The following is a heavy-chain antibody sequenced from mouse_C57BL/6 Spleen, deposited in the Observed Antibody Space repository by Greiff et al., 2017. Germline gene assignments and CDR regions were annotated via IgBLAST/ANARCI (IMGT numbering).Heavy chain of an antibody. J-gene: IGHJ2*01. CDR3: ARWEHGYYFDY. CDR2: INPSSGYT. CDR1: GYTFTSYW. D-gene: IGHD2-2*01. Sequence: QVQLQQSGAELAKPGASVKLSCKASGYTFTSYWMHWVKQRPGQGLEWIGYINPSSGYTKYNQKFKDKATLTADKSSSAAYMQLSSLTYEDSAFYYCARWEHGYYFDYWGQGTTLTVSS. V-gene: IGHV1-7*01.